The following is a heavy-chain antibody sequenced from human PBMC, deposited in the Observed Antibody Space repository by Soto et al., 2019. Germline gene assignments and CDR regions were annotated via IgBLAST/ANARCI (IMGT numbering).Heavy chain of an antibody. CDR2: IIPLFGTA. Sequence: SVKVSCKASGVTFSSETLGWVRQAPGQGLEWVGGIIPLFGTASYAQKFQGRVTITADESTSTVYMELSSLRSDDTAVYFCATELGENPASPFDAWGQGTLVTVSS. D-gene: IGHD3-10*01. J-gene: IGHJ4*02. CDR1: GVTFSSET. V-gene: IGHV1-69*13. CDR3: ATELGENPASPFDA.